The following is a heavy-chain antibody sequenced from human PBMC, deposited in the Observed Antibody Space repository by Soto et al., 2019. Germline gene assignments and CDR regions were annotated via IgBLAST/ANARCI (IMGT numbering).Heavy chain of an antibody. D-gene: IGHD4-4*01. CDR2: IWYDGSNK. Sequence: GGSLRLSCAASGFPFSSYGMHWVRQAPGKGLEWVAVIWYDGSNKYYADSGKGRFTISRENSKNTLYLQMNSLRAEDTAVYYCASPLQTKENDAFDIWGQGTMVTVSS. CDR1: GFPFSSYG. J-gene: IGHJ3*02. V-gene: IGHV3-33*01. CDR3: ASPLQTKENDAFDI.